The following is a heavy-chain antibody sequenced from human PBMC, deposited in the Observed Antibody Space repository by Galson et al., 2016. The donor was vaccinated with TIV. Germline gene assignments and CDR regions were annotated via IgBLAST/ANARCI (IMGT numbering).Heavy chain of an antibody. CDR2: MNPDSGNT. CDR3: ARGHSGGGYYYYYDLDV. D-gene: IGHD2-15*01. CDR1: RNTFSSYD. Sequence: SVKVSCKASRNTFSSYDINWVRQATGQGLEWMGWMNPDSGNTGYAQNFQGRVTMTRNTSISTAYMELSSLRSEDTAVYYCARGHSGGGYYYYYDLDVWGTGTTVTVSS. J-gene: IGHJ6*03. V-gene: IGHV1-8*02.